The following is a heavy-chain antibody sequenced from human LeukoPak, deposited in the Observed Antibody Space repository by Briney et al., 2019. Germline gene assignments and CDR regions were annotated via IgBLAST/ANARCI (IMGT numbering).Heavy chain of an antibody. J-gene: IGHJ4*02. CDR3: ARERDGRFFDY. CDR1: GLIFRSYW. Sequence: PGRSLRLFCAVAGLIFRSYWMSWVRQAPGKGLEWVANINQDGSEKYFVDSVKGRFTISRDNAKNSLHLQMTTLRAEDTAVYYCARERDGRFFDYWGQGTLVTVSS. V-gene: IGHV3-7*01. CDR2: INQDGSEK. D-gene: IGHD5-24*01.